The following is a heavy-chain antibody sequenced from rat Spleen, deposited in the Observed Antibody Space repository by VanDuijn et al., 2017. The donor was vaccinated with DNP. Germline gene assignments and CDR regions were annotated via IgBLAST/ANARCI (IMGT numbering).Heavy chain of an antibody. Sequence: EVQLVESGGGLVQPGRSLKLSCAASGFTFSNYDMAWVRQAPTKGLEWVASISTSGGSTYYRDSVKGRFTVSRDNAKSTLYLQMDSLRSEDTATYYCARDGYFDYWGQGVMVTVSS. CDR1: GFTFSNYD. CDR2: ISTSGGST. D-gene: IGHD4-1*01. J-gene: IGHJ2*01. CDR3: ARDGYFDY. V-gene: IGHV5-25*01.